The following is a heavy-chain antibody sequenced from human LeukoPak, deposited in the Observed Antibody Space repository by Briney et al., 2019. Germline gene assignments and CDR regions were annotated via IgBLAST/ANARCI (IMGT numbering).Heavy chain of an antibody. J-gene: IGHJ5*02. D-gene: IGHD3-3*01. V-gene: IGHV1-18*01. CDR2: ISAYNGNT. CDR1: GYTFTSYG. CDR3: AKAHYDFWGGSLSRFDA. Sequence: ASVKVSCKASGYTFTSYGISWVRQAPGQGLEWMGWISAYNGNTNYAQKLQGRVTMTTDTSTSTAYMELRSLRSDDTVVYYCAKAHYDFWGGSLSRFDAWGQGTLVTVSS.